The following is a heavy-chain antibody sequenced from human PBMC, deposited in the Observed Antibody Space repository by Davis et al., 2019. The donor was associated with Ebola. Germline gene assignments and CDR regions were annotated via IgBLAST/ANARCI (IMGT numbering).Heavy chain of an antibody. CDR1: GFTFSSYG. CDR3: ARVSSHGDPDY. CDR2: IWYDGSNK. Sequence: PGGSLRLSCAASGFTFSSYGMHWVRQAPGKGLEWVAVIWYDGSNKFYADSAKGRFTISRDNSKNMLYLQMNSLRAEDTAVYYCARVSSHGDPDYWGQGTLVTVSS. D-gene: IGHD4-17*01. V-gene: IGHV3-33*01. J-gene: IGHJ4*02.